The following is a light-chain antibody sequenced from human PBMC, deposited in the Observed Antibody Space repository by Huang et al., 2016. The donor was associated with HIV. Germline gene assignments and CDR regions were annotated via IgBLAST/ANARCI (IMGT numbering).Light chain of an antibody. CDR2: WAS. Sequence: DIVMTQSPDSLAVSLGARATLHCRSSRSVYASSTERDYLAWFQQRPGQPPTLLLFWASTGEAGVPARFSGSGSGTDFTLTIANLRAEDAAIYYCQQYYSSPQTFGQGT. CDR3: QQYYSSPQT. CDR1: RSVYASSTERDY. V-gene: IGKV4-1*01. J-gene: IGKJ1*01.